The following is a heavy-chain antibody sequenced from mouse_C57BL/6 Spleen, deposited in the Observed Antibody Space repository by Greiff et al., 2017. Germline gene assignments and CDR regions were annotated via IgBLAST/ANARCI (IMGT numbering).Heavy chain of an antibody. D-gene: IGHD2-4*01. V-gene: IGHV14-3*01. CDR2: IDPANGNT. CDR1: GFNIKNTY. Sequence: VQLQQSVAELVKPGASVKLSCTASGFNIKNTYMHWVKQRPEQGLEWIGRIDPANGNTKYAPKFQGKATITADTSSTTAYLQLSSLTSEAAALYYCYRSNYDYDGWFAYWGQGTLVTVSA. J-gene: IGHJ3*01. CDR3: YRSNYDYDGWFAY.